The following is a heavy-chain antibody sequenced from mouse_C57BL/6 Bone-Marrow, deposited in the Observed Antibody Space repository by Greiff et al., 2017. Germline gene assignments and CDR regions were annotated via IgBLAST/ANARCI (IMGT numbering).Heavy chain of an antibody. J-gene: IGHJ3*01. Sequence: VQGVESGPGLVAPSQSLSITCTVSGFSLTSYGVSWVRQPPGKGLEWLGVIWGDGSTNYHSALISRLHISQDNSKSQVFVKLSSLQTDDTATYYCAKPYYDGSSAAWFAYWGQGTLVTVSA. CDR2: IWGDGST. D-gene: IGHD1-1*01. CDR3: AKPYYDGSSAAWFAY. CDR1: GFSLTSYG. V-gene: IGHV2-3*01.